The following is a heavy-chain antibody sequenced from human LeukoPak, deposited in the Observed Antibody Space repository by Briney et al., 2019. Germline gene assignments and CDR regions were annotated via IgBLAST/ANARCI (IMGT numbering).Heavy chain of an antibody. Sequence: GGSPRLSCAASGFIFSDYYMTWIRQAPGKGLDWVSYIDRSGATAFYADSVKGRFTMSRDNARNSLHLQMNDLRPEDSAVYYCGLSSMNPSYYYGIDVWGQGTTVRVSS. CDR2: IDRSGATA. CDR1: GFIFSDYY. CDR3: GLSSMNPSYYYGIDV. J-gene: IGHJ6*02. V-gene: IGHV3-11*01. D-gene: IGHD6-19*01.